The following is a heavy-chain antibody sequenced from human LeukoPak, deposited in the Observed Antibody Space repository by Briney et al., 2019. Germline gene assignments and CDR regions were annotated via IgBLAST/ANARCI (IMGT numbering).Heavy chain of an antibody. V-gene: IGHV4-30-4*01. CDR1: GGSISSGDYY. CDR3: ARDRGYSGYETKFDP. D-gene: IGHD5-12*01. J-gene: IGHJ5*02. CDR2: IYYSGST. Sequence: SQILSLTCTVSGGSISSGDYYWSWIRQPPGKGLEWIGYIYYSGSTYYNPSLKSRVTISVDTSKNQFSLKLSSVTAADTAVYYCARDRGYSGYETKFDPWGQGTLLTVSS.